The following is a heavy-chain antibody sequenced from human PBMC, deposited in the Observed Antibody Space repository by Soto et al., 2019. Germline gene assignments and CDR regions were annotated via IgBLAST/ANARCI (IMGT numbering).Heavy chain of an antibody. Sequence: GGSLRLSCAASGFTFSSYWMSWVRQAPGKGLEWVANIKQDGSEKYYVDSVKGRFTISRDNAKNSLYLQMNSLRAEDTAVYYCAREFASSAWNHILYDYWGQGTLVTVSS. V-gene: IGHV3-7*01. CDR3: AREFASSAWNHILYDY. CDR2: IKQDGSEK. J-gene: IGHJ4*02. CDR1: GFTFSSYW. D-gene: IGHD1-1*01.